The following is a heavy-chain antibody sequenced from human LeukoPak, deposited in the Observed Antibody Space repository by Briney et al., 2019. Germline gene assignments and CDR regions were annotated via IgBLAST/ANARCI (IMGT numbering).Heavy chain of an antibody. V-gene: IGHV4-34*01. J-gene: IGHJ5*02. D-gene: IGHD6-13*01. CDR3: ARGVTAAAGSWFDP. CDR1: GGSFSGYY. CDR2: INHSGST. Sequence: PSETLSLTCAVYGGSFSGYYWSWIRQPPGKGLEWIGEINHSGSTNYNPSLKSRVTISVDMSKNQFSLKLSSVTAADTAVYYCARGVTAAAGSWFDPWGQGTLVTVSS.